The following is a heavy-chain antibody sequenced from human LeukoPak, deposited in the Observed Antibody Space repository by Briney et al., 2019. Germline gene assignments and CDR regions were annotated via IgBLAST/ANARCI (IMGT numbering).Heavy chain of an antibody. CDR1: GGTFSSYA. CDR3: ARDHAPYYDFWSGYQRYNYYGMDV. D-gene: IGHD3-3*01. V-gene: IGHV1-69*13. Sequence: SVKVSCKASGGTFSSYAISWVRQAPGQGLEWMGGIIPIFGTANYAQKFQGRVTITADESTSTAYMELSSLRSEDTAVYYCARDHAPYYDFWSGYQRYNYYGMDVWGQGTTVTVSS. J-gene: IGHJ6*02. CDR2: IIPIFGTA.